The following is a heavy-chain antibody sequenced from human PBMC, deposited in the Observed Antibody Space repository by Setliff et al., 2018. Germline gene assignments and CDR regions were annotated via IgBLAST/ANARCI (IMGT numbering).Heavy chain of an antibody. CDR1: GFSFSSYA. CDR2: IRSNGGAT. CDR3: AKDSTGRDAFDI. V-gene: IGHV3-23*01. Sequence: GGSLRLSCEASGFSFSSYAMNWVRQAPGKGLEWVSGIRSNGGATHYAQSVKGRFTISRDNSRSTLYLDLDSLRTEDTAIYYCAKDSTGRDAFDIWGQGALVTVSS. D-gene: IGHD3-16*01. J-gene: IGHJ4*02.